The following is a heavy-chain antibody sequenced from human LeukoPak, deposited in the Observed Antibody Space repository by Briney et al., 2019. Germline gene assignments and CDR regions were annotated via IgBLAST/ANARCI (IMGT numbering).Heavy chain of an antibody. D-gene: IGHD6-6*01. J-gene: IGHJ4*02. CDR3: SGQYSSSSVVDY. CDR2: ISPPSTYI. CDR1: GFTFSSYS. Sequence: GGSLRLSCAASGFTFSSYSMNWVRQTPGKGLEWVSSISPPSTYIYYADSVKGRFTISRDNAKNSLYLQMNSLRAEDTAIYYCSGQYSSSSVVDYWGQGTLVTVSS. V-gene: IGHV3-21*01.